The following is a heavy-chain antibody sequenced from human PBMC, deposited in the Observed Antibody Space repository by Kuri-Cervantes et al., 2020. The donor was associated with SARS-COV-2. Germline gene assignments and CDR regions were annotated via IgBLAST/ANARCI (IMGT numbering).Heavy chain of an antibody. D-gene: IGHD2-2*01. CDR3: AKDYQDFDY. CDR1: GGSFSGYK. CDR2: ISGSGVGT. V-gene: IGHV3-23*01. J-gene: IGHJ4*02. Sequence: GGSLRLSCAVYGGSFSGYKWNWIRQAPGKGLEWVAAISGSGVGTYYADSVKGRFTISRDNSKNTLYLQMNSLRAEDTAVYYCAKDYQDFDYWGQGTLVTVSS.